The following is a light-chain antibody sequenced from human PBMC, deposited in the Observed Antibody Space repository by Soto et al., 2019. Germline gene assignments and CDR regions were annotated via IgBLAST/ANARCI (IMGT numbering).Light chain of an antibody. CDR3: QSYDSSLIHVV. Sequence: QSVLTQPPSVSGAPGQRVTISCTGSRSNIGAGYDVHWYQQLPGTAPKLLIYGNSNRPSGVPDRFSGSKSGTSASLAITGLQAEDEADYYCQSYDSSLIHVVFGGGTKLTVL. V-gene: IGLV1-40*01. CDR1: RSNIGAGYD. J-gene: IGLJ2*01. CDR2: GNS.